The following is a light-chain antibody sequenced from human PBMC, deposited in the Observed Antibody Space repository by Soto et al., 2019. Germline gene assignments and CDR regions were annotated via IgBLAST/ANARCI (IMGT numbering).Light chain of an antibody. Sequence: EIVLTQSPATLSLSPGERATLSCRASQSVSRYLAWYQQKPGQAPRLIIYDTSYRATGIPARFSGSGSGTDFTLTIISLEPDDFAVYSCQQRSNWITFGQGTRLEI. CDR1: QSVSRY. CDR2: DTS. CDR3: QQRSNWIT. V-gene: IGKV3-11*01. J-gene: IGKJ5*01.